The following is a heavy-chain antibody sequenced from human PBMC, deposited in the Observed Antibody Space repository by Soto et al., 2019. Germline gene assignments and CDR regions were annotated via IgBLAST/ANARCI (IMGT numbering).Heavy chain of an antibody. Sequence: GGSLRLSCAVSGFTFANHWMHWVLQAPGKGLEWVSRMNSDGSTTDYADSVKGRFTVSRDNAKNTLYLQMNSLRAEDTAVYYCATAXVDYWGPGTLVTVSS. J-gene: IGHJ4*02. CDR1: GFTFANHW. V-gene: IGHV3-74*01. CDR3: ATAXVDY. CDR2: MNSDGSTT.